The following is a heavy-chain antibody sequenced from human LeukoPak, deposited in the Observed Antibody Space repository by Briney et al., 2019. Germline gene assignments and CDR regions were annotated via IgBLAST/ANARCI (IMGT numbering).Heavy chain of an antibody. J-gene: IGHJ5*02. Sequence: SETLSLTCTVSGGSISSYYWSWIRQPAGKGLEWIGRIYTSGSTNYNPSLKSRVTMSVDTSKNQFSLKLSSVTAADTAVYYCARWGSDGSSYGSGSYYATNWFDPWGQGTLVTVSS. V-gene: IGHV4-4*07. CDR3: ARWGSDGSSYGSGSYYATNWFDP. CDR1: GGSISSYY. CDR2: IYTSGST. D-gene: IGHD3-10*01.